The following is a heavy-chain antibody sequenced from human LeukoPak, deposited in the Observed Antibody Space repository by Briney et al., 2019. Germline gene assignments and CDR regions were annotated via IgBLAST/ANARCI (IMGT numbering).Heavy chain of an antibody. D-gene: IGHD3-9*01. CDR1: GFTLNNYV. Sequence: GGSLRLSCAASGFTLNNYVMSWVRQAPGKGLEWVSSISGDGGSTYYADSVKGRFTISRDNSKSTLYLQMNSLRAEDTAVYYCARVRDRYFEALDYWGQGTLVTVSS. V-gene: IGHV3-23*01. J-gene: IGHJ4*02. CDR3: ARVRDRYFEALDY. CDR2: ISGDGGST.